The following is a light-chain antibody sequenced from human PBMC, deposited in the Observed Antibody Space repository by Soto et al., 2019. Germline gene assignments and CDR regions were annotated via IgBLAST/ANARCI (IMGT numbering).Light chain of an antibody. CDR3: QQRISWPWT. J-gene: IGKJ1*01. CDR1: QSVSSY. V-gene: IGKV3-11*01. CDR2: DAS. Sequence: EIVLTQSPATLSLSPGERATLSCWSSQSVSSYLAWYQQIPGQAPRLLIYDASNRATGVPARFRGSGSATDFTLPINSQEPEDCAVYYCQQRISWPWTFGQGTKVEIK.